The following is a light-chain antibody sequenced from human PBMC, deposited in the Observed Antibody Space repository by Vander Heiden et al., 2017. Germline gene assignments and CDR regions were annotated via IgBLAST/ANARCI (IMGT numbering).Light chain of an antibody. V-gene: IGLV3-9*01. J-gene: IGLJ2*01. CDR3: QVWDTSTSVV. CDR1: NIGSKN. Sequence: SSEATEPPSVSVALGQTARITCGGDNIGSKNVHWYQERPGQAPVVVIYRDDQRPSEIPERFSGSNSGNTATLTITGAQAGDEAAYFCQVWDTSTSVVFGGGTKVTVL. CDR2: RDD.